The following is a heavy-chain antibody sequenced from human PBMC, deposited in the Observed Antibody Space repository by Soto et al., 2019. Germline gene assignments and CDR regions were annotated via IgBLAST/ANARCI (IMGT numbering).Heavy chain of an antibody. D-gene: IGHD2-2*01. V-gene: IGHV3-30-3*01. CDR1: GFTFSSYA. J-gene: IGHJ4*02. CDR2: ISYDGSNK. CDR3: ARGTMKYCSSTSCPPFDY. Sequence: QVQLVESGGGVVQPGRSLRLSCAASGFTFSSYAMHWVRQAPGKGLEWVAVISYDGSNKYYADSVKGRFTISRDNSKNKLYLQMNSLRAEDTAVYYCARGTMKYCSSTSCPPFDYWGQGTLGTVSS.